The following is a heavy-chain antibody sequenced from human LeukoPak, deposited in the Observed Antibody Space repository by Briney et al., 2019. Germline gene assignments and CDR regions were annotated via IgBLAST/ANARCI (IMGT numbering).Heavy chain of an antibody. CDR2: IYYSGST. J-gene: IGHJ6*02. D-gene: IGHD2-2*01. Sequence: SETLSLTCTVSGGSISSYYWSWIRQPPGKGLEWIGYIYYSGSTNYNPSLKSRVTISVGTSKNQFSLKLSSVTAADTAVYYCARDPGYCSSTSCWDYYYGMDVWGQGTTVTVSS. CDR1: GGSISSYY. V-gene: IGHV4-59*01. CDR3: ARDPGYCSSTSCWDYYYGMDV.